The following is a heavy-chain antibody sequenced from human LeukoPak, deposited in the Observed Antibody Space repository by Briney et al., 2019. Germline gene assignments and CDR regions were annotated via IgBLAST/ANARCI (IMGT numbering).Heavy chain of an antibody. J-gene: IGHJ6*02. Sequence: PGGSLRLSCAASGFTFSSYGMHWVRQAPGKGLEWVAVIWYDGSNKYYAHSVKGRFTISRDNSKNTLYLQMNSLRAEDTVVYYCARELVDYGDFGGYYFYGMDVWGQGTTVTVSS. V-gene: IGHV3-33*01. CDR3: ARELVDYGDFGGYYFYGMDV. D-gene: IGHD4-17*01. CDR1: GFTFSSYG. CDR2: IWYDGSNK.